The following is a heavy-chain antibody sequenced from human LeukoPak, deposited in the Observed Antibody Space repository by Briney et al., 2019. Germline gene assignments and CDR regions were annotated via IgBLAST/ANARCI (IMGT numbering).Heavy chain of an antibody. CDR2: INHSGRT. Sequence: PSESLSLTCAVYGGSLRGYYWSWIRQPPGRGLEWIGEINHSGRTNYNPPLKSRVTISVDTSKNQFSLKLSSVTAADTAVYYCARKRSGSSSAYYYYYYMDVWGKGTTVTVSS. D-gene: IGHD6-6*01. V-gene: IGHV4-34*01. CDR1: GGSLRGYY. J-gene: IGHJ6*03. CDR3: ARKRSGSSSAYYYYYYMDV.